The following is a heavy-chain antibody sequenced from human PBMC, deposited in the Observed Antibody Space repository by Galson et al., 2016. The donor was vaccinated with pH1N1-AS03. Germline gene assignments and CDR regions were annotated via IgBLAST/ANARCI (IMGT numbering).Heavy chain of an antibody. J-gene: IGHJ4*02. D-gene: IGHD6-19*01. CDR3: ARIPVPGSWYFDY. CDR2: ISSNGGLT. CDR1: GFTFNTG. Sequence: SLRLSCAASGFTFNTGMTWVRHVPGKGLEWVSSISSNGGLTYYADSVKGRFTISRDNSKNILYLLMNGLRAEDTALYYCARIPVPGSWYFDYWGQGILVTVSS. V-gene: IGHV3-23*01.